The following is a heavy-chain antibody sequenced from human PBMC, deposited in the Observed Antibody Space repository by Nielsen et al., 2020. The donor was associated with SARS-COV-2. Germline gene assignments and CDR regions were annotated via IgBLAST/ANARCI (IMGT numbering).Heavy chain of an antibody. V-gene: IGHV3-74*01. CDR2: INSNGSST. CDR1: GFSFSTYW. CDR3: ARERGYSYGSYYFDY. Sequence: GESLKISCAASGFSFSTYWMHWVRQAPGKGLMWVSRINSNGSSTSYADSVEGRFTISRDNAKNTLYLQMNSLRAEDTAVYYCARERGYSYGSYYFDYWGQGTLVTVSS. D-gene: IGHD5-18*01. J-gene: IGHJ4*02.